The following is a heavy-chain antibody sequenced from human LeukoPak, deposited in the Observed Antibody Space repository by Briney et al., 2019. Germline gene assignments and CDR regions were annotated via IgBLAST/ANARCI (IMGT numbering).Heavy chain of an antibody. J-gene: IGHJ3*02. CDR3: ARSDGYGLIGI. D-gene: IGHD3-10*01. CDR2: IYSSGST. Sequence: SETLSLTCSVSGVSISSGSNYWGWIRQPPGKTLEWIGSIYSSGSTYYNPSLKSRVIILFDTAKNHFSLNLSPVTAADTAVYYCARSDGYGLIGIWGQGTMVTVSS. V-gene: IGHV4-39*07. CDR1: GVSISSGSNY.